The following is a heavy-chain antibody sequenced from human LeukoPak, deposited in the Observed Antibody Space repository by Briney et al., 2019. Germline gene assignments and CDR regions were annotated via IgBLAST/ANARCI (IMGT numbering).Heavy chain of an antibody. J-gene: IGHJ6*04. Sequence: GGSLRLSCAASGFTFGTYNMNWVRQAPEKGLEWVSSISSSSSYIYYADSLKGRFTISRDNAKNSLYLQMNSLRAEDTAVYYCAELGITIIGGVWGKGTTVTISS. CDR1: GFTFGTYN. D-gene: IGHD3-10*02. V-gene: IGHV3-21*01. CDR3: AELGITIIGGV. CDR2: ISSSSSYI.